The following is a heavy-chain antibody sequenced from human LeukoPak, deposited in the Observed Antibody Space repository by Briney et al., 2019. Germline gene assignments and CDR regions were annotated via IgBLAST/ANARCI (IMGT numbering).Heavy chain of an antibody. J-gene: IGHJ4*02. CDR3: ARERLDSSGWYEVFDY. D-gene: IGHD6-19*01. Sequence: SETLSLTCTVSGGSISSYYWSWIRQPAGKGLEWIGRIYTSGSTNYNPSLKSRVTMSVDTSKNQFSLKLSSVTAADTAVYYCARERLDSSGWYEVFDYWGQGTLVTVSS. CDR2: IYTSGST. V-gene: IGHV4-4*07. CDR1: GGSISSYY.